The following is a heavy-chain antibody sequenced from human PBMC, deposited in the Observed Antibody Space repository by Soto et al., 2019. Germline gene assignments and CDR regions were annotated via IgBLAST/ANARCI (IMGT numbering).Heavy chain of an antibody. CDR2: ISYDGSNK. CDR3: AKETYYYGSGSPDFDY. Sequence: QVQLVESGGGVVQPGRSLRLSCAASGFTFSSYGMHWVRQAPGKGLEWGAVISYDGSNKYYADSVKGRFTISRDNSKNTLYLQMNSLRAEDTAVYYCAKETYYYGSGSPDFDYWGQGTLVTVSS. J-gene: IGHJ4*02. D-gene: IGHD3-10*01. V-gene: IGHV3-30*18. CDR1: GFTFSSYG.